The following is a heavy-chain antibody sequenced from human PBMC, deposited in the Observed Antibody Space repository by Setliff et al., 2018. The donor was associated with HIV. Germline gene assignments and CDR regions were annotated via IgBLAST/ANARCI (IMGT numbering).Heavy chain of an antibody. CDR3: ARHGLRFLACFDY. CDR1: GDSLSSSSYY. Sequence: PSETLSLTCTVSGDSLSSSSYYWDWIRQPPGKGLDWIGSIFYSGTTYYNPSLESRVTISVDTSKNQFSLKLSSATATDTAVYYCARHGLRFLACFDYWGQGALATVSS. V-gene: IGHV4-39*01. D-gene: IGHD3-3*01. J-gene: IGHJ4*02. CDR2: IFYSGTT.